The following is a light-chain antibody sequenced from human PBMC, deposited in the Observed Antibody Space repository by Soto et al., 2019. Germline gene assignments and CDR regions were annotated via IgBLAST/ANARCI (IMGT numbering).Light chain of an antibody. CDR1: QSVSSY. CDR2: DAS. J-gene: IGKJ4*01. CDR3: QKRSKWLRN. V-gene: IGKV3-11*01. Sequence: EIVLTQSPATLSLSPGERATLSCRASQSVSSYLAWYQQKPGQAPRLLIYDASNRATGIPARFSGSGSGTDFTLTISSLEHEDCAVYDCQKRSKWLRNLGGGTQVDI.